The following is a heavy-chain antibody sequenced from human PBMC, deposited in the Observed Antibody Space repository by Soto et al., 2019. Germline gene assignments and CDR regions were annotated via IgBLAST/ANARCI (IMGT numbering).Heavy chain of an antibody. Sequence: SETLSLTCTVSGGSISSGGYYWSWFRQHPGKGLEWIGYIYYSGSTYYNPSLKSRVTISVDTSKNQFSLKLSSVTAADTAVYYCARDRRVEWQTRIAAAAHDAFDIWGQGTMVTVSS. J-gene: IGHJ3*02. CDR1: GGSISSGGYY. CDR3: ARDRRVEWQTRIAAAAHDAFDI. V-gene: IGHV4-31*03. CDR2: IYYSGST. D-gene: IGHD6-13*01.